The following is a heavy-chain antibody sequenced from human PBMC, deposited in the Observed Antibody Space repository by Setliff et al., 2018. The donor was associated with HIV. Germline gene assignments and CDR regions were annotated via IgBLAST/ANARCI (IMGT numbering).Heavy chain of an antibody. V-gene: IGHV3-53*01. J-gene: IGHJ6*02. Sequence: GVLRLSCATSGFSVSSNYMGWVRQAPGKGLIWVSVIYSGGITKYSDSAEGRFTIFRDSSTLYLQMNSLRAEDSAVYYCARWFVGYDGDSYYYYGMDVWGQGTTVTVSS. CDR2: IYSGGIT. D-gene: IGHD4-17*01. CDR3: ARWFVGYDGDSYYYYGMDV. CDR1: GFSVSSNY.